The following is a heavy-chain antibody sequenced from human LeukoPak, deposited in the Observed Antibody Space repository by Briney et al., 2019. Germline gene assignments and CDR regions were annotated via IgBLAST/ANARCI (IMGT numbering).Heavy chain of an antibody. D-gene: IGHD2-15*01. CDR2: IYYTGET. V-gene: IGHV4-59*08. CDR3: AKTARVAAH. Sequence: PSETLFLTCTVSGDSITSFYWSWIRQSPGKGLEYLGYIYYTGETNYNPSLRSRLTMSLDTSRNQFSLKLTSVTAADTAVYFCAKTARVAAHWGQGILVTVSS. CDR1: GDSITSFY. J-gene: IGHJ4*02.